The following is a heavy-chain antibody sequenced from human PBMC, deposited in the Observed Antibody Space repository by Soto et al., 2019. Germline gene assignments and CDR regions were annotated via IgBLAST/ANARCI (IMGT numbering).Heavy chain of an antibody. J-gene: IGHJ6*02. CDR1: GGTFSSYA. Sequence: QVQLVQSGAEGKKPGSSVKVSCKASGGTFSSYAISWVRQAPGQGLEWMGGIIPIFGTANYAQKFQGRVTITADESTSTAYMELSSLRSEDTAVYYCARSPYSGSYTPYYYYGMDVWGQGTTVTVSS. V-gene: IGHV1-69*01. D-gene: IGHD1-26*01. CDR2: IIPIFGTA. CDR3: ARSPYSGSYTPYYYYGMDV.